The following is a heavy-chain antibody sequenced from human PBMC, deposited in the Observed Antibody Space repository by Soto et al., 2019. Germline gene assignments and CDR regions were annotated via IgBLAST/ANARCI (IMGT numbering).Heavy chain of an antibody. CDR3: ASRAAAGPVDWYFDL. CDR1: GGSISSSSYY. CDR2: IYYSGST. V-gene: IGHV4-39*01. J-gene: IGHJ2*01. Sequence: TLSLTCTVSGGSISSSSYYWGWIRQPPGKGLEWIGSIYYSGSTYYNPSLKSRVTISVDTSKNQFSLKLSSVTAADTAVYYCASRAAAGPVDWYFDLWGRGPLVTVPS. D-gene: IGHD6-13*01.